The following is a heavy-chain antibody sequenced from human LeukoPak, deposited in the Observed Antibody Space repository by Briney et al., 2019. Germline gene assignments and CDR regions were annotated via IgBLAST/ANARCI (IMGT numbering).Heavy chain of an antibody. Sequence: SETLSLTCTVSGGSINSYYWSWIRQPPGKGLEWIGYIYYSGSTNYNPSLKSRVTISVDTSKNQFSLKLSSVTAADTAVYYCARDSLHFWTPVGFDPWGQGTLVTVSS. CDR2: IYYSGST. CDR3: ARDSLHFWTPVGFDP. D-gene: IGHD3-3*02. J-gene: IGHJ5*02. V-gene: IGHV4-59*01. CDR1: GGSINSYY.